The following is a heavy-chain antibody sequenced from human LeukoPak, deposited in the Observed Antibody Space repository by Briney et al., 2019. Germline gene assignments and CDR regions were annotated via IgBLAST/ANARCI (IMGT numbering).Heavy chain of an antibody. Sequence: ASVKVSCKTSGYTFTDYYIHWVRQAPGQGLEWMGWINPNSGETNSAQKFQGRVTMTGDTSISTAYMELRRVTSDDTAVYYCARDRDYSNTERGFDYWGQGTLVTVSS. J-gene: IGHJ4*02. CDR1: GYTFTDYY. CDR3: ARDRDYSNTERGFDY. CDR2: INPNSGET. D-gene: IGHD4-11*01. V-gene: IGHV1-2*02.